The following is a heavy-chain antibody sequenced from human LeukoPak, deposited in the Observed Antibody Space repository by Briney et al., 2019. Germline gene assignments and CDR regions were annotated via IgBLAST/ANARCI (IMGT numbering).Heavy chain of an antibody. CDR1: GFTFSSYW. J-gene: IGHJ4*02. D-gene: IGHD3-22*01. Sequence: TGGSLRLSCAASGFTFSSYWMSWVRQAPGKGQEWVANIKQDGSEKYYVDSVKGRFTISRDNAKNSLYLQMNSLRAEDTAVYYCARGPSGVVVITNYFDYWGQGTLVTVSS. V-gene: IGHV3-7*01. CDR3: ARGPSGVVVITNYFDY. CDR2: IKQDGSEK.